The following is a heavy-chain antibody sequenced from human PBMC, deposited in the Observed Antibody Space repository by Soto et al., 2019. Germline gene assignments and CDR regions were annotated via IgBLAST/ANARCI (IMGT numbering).Heavy chain of an antibody. CDR3: ARDLPPVDY. J-gene: IGHJ4*02. CDR1: GYTFSSYH. CDR2: ISAYNGNT. Sequence: QIQLVQSGAEVKKTGASVKVACKASGYTFSSYHITWVRQSPGQRLEWMGWISAYNGNTNYTQNLQGRVTMSPDPSTSTAYMELSSLRSDDTAVYYCARDLPPVDYWRQGTLVTVSS. V-gene: IGHV1-18*01.